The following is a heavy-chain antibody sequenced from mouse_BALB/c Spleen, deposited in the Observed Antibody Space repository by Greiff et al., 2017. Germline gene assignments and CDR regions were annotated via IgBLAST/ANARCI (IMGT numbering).Heavy chain of an antibody. CDR3: AKPRGYYAMDY. CDR2: IWGDGST. Sequence: VKLMESGPGLVAPSQSLSITCTVSGFSLTSYGVSWVRQPPGQGLEWLGVIWGDGSTNYHSALISRLSISKENSKCQVFLKLNSLQTYDTATYYCAKPRGYYAMDYWGQGTSVTVSS. V-gene: IGHV2-3*01. J-gene: IGHJ4*01. CDR1: GFSLTSYG.